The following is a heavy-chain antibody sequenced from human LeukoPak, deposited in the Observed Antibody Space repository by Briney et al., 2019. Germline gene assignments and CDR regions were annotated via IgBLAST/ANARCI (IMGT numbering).Heavy chain of an antibody. CDR2: ISGSGGRI. D-gene: IGHD3-9*01. CDR3: AKDGEDWLSSHEHFDY. CDR1: GFTFSSYG. J-gene: IGHJ4*02. V-gene: IGHV3-23*01. Sequence: GGSLRLSCAASGFTFSSYGMSWVRQAPGKGLEGGSTISGSGGRIYYADSVKGRFTISRDNSKNTLYLQMNSLRAEDTAIYYCAKDGEDWLSSHEHFDYWGQGPLVTVSS.